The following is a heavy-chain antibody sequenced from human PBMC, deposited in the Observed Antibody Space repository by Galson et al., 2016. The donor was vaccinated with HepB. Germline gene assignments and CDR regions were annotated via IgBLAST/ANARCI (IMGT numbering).Heavy chain of an antibody. V-gene: IGHV3-20*01. CDR3: TRVNHVAVAGRIDS. D-gene: IGHD6-13*01. Sequence: SLRLSCAASGFLFEDYGMSWVRQVPGKGLEWVSGINWDGHDTQYATSVRGRFTISRDNAKSSLYLEMNSLRVEDAALYHCTRVNHVAVAGRIDSWGQGILVTVSS. CDR1: GFLFEDYG. J-gene: IGHJ5*01. CDR2: INWDGHDT.